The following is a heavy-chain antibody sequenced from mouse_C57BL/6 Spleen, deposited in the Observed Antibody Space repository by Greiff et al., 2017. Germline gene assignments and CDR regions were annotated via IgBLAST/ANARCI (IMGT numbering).Heavy chain of an antibody. J-gene: IGHJ2*01. V-gene: IGHV1-15*01. CDR3: TREGRYYYGSSPHYFDY. D-gene: IGHD1-1*01. CDR2: IDPETGGT. Sequence: VKLQESGAELVRPGASVTLSCKASGYTFTDYEMHWVKQTPVHGLEWIGAIDPETGGTAYNQKFKGKAILTADKSSSTAYMELRSLTSEDSAVYYCTREGRYYYGSSPHYFDYWGQGTTLTVSS. CDR1: GYTFTDYE.